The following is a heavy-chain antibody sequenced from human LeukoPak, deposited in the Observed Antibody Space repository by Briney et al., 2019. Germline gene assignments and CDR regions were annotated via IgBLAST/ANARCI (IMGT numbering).Heavy chain of an antibody. J-gene: IGHJ6*03. V-gene: IGHV4-59*01. CDR3: ARGIAAAWYYYYMDV. D-gene: IGHD6-13*01. CDR1: GESISGFY. CDR2: IYYSGST. Sequence: SETLSLTCTVSGESISGFYWTWIRQPPGKGLEWIGYIYYSGSTNYNPSLKSRVTISVDTSKNQFSLKLSSVTAADTAVYYCARGIAAAWYYYYMDVWGKGTTVTISS.